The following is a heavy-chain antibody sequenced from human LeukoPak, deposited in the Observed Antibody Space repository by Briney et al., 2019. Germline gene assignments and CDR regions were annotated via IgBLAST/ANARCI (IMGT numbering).Heavy chain of an antibody. CDR1: GFTFSSYG. CDR3: AKAFRGSYPLAFDI. D-gene: IGHD1-26*01. CDR2: ISYDGSNK. J-gene: IGHJ3*02. V-gene: IGHV3-30*18. Sequence: GGSLRLSCAASGFTFSSYGMHWVRQAPGKGLEWVAVISYDGSNKYYADSVKGRFTISRDNSKNTLYLQMNSLRAEDTAVYYCAKAFRGSYPLAFDIWGQGTMVTVSS.